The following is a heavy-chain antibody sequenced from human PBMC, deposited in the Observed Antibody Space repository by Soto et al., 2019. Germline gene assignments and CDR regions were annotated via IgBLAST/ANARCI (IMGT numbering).Heavy chain of an antibody. CDR1: GYTFTSYD. Sequence: ASVKVSCKASGYTFTSYDINWVRQATGQGLEWMGWMNPNSGNTGYAQKFQGRVTMTRNTSISTAYMELSSLRSEDTAVYYCARGDYSGSGSYSYGMDVWGQGTTVTVSS. D-gene: IGHD3-10*01. CDR2: MNPNSGNT. CDR3: ARGDYSGSGSYSYGMDV. J-gene: IGHJ6*02. V-gene: IGHV1-8*01.